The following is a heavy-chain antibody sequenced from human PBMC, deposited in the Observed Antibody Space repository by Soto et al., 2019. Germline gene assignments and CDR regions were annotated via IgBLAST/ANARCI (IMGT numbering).Heavy chain of an antibody. D-gene: IGHD2-2*01. CDR2: ISYDGSNK. CDR3: AKKSAKYQLLFSGMDV. Sequence: PXGSLRLSCAASGFTFSSYGMHWVRQAPGKGLEWVAVISYDGSNKYYADSVKGRFTISRDNSKNTLYLQMNSLRAEDTAVYYCAKKSAKYQLLFSGMDVWGQGTTVTVSS. V-gene: IGHV3-30*18. CDR1: GFTFSSYG. J-gene: IGHJ6*02.